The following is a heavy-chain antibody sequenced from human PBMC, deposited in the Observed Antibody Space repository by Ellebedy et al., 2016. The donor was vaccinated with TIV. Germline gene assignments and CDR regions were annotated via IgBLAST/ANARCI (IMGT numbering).Heavy chain of an antibody. CDR2: ISYTGST. Sequence: MPSETLSLTCTVSGGSISSNNYYWGWVRQPPGKGLEWIGTISYTGSTFCNPSLKSRVTISIDTSKNQFSLKLSSVTAADTAVYYCAREEVILWFGEPQGNWFDPWGQGTLVTVSS. J-gene: IGHJ5*02. D-gene: IGHD3-10*01. CDR1: GGSISSNNYY. CDR3: AREEVILWFGEPQGNWFDP. V-gene: IGHV4-39*07.